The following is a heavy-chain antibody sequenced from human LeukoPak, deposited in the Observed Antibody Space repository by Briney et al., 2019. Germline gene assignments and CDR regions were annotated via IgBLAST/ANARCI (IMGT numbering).Heavy chain of an antibody. V-gene: IGHV4-38-2*01. Sequence: PSETLSLTCAVSGYSISSGYYWGWIRQPPGKGLEWIGSIYHSGSTYYNPSLKSRVTISLDTSENQFSLKLSSVTAADTAVYYCAGDSSGYYYFDYWGQGTLVTVSS. CDR3: AGDSSGYYYFDY. J-gene: IGHJ4*02. CDR2: IYHSGST. CDR1: GYSISSGYY. D-gene: IGHD3-22*01.